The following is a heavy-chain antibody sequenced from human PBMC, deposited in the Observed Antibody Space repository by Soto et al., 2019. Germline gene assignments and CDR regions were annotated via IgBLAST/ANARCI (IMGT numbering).Heavy chain of an antibody. J-gene: IGHJ5*02. D-gene: IGHD2-2*01. V-gene: IGHV4-39*01. CDR2: IYYSGST. Sequence: QLQLQESGPGLVKPSETLSLTCTVSGGSISSSSYYWGWIRQPPGKGLEWIGSIYYSGSTYYNPSLKCRVTISVDTSKNQFSLKLSSVTAADTAVYYCARHMRGVVVPAPLDWFDPWGQGTLVTVSS. CDR1: GGSISSSSYY. CDR3: ARHMRGVVVPAPLDWFDP.